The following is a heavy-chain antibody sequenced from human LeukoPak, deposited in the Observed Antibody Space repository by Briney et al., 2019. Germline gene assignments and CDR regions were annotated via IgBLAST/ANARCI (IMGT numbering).Heavy chain of an antibody. D-gene: IGHD5-18*01. Sequence: GGSLRLSCAASGFTFSDYYMSWIRQAPGKGLEWVSYISSSGSTIYYADSVKGRFTISRDNAKDSLYLQMNSLRAEDTAVYYCARGRVDIAMVTTVPWFDPWGQGTLVTVSS. J-gene: IGHJ5*02. V-gene: IGHV3-11*01. CDR3: ARGRVDIAMVTTVPWFDP. CDR2: ISSSGSTI. CDR1: GFTFSDYY.